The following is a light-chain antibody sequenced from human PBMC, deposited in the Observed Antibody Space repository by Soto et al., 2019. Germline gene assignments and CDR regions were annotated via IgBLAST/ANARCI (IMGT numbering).Light chain of an antibody. CDR2: EVS. CDR3: SSYTTSSTYA. Sequence: QSVLTQPASVSGAPGQSITISCTGTSSDVGAYNYVSWYQQNPGKDPKLMIYEVSNRPSGVSNRFSGSKSGDTASLTISGLQAEDEADYYCSSYTTSSTYAFGTGTNVTVL. J-gene: IGLJ1*01. V-gene: IGLV2-14*01. CDR1: SSDVGAYNY.